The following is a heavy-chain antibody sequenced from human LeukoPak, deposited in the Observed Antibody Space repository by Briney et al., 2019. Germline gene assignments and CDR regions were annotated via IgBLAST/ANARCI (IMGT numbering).Heavy chain of an antibody. J-gene: IGHJ4*02. CDR3: ARIAVSSGWGYFDY. Sequence: SETLSLTCTVSGDSVSSGSYYWSWIRQPPGKGLEWIGYIYYSGSTNYNPSLKSRVTISVDTSKNQFSLKLSSVTAADTAVYYCARIAVSSGWGYFDYWGQGTLVAASS. V-gene: IGHV4-61*01. CDR1: GDSVSSGSYY. D-gene: IGHD6-19*01. CDR2: IYYSGST.